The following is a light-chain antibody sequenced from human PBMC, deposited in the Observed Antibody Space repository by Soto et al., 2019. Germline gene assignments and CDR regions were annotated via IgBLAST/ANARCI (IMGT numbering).Light chain of an antibody. Sequence: QSVLTQPPSVSGAPGQRVTISCTGSSSNIGAGYDVHWYQQLPGTAPKLLIYGNSNRPSGVPDRFSGSKSGTSASLAITGLQPEDEADYYCQSYDSSLSAVVFGGGTKLIVL. CDR3: QSYDSSLSAVV. CDR2: GNS. CDR1: SSNIGAGYD. V-gene: IGLV1-40*01. J-gene: IGLJ2*01.